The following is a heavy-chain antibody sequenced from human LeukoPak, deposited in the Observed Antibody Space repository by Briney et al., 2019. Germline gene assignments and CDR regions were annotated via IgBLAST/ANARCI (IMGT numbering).Heavy chain of an antibody. V-gene: IGHV4-61*01. CDR2: IYYSEST. D-gene: IGHD3-22*01. CDR3: ARARGYYDSSGYLD. Sequence: SETLSLTCTVSGGSISSNNYYWSWIRQPPGKGLEWIGYIYYSESTNYNPSLKSRVTISVDTSKNQFSLKLSSVTAADTAVYYCARARGYYDSSGYLDWGQGTLVTVSS. J-gene: IGHJ4*02. CDR1: GGSISSNNYY.